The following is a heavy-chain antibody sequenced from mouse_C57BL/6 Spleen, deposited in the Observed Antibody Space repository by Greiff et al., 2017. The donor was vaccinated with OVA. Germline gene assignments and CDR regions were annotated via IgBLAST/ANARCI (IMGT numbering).Heavy chain of an antibody. D-gene: IGHD1-1*01. CDR2: IRNKANNHAT. Sequence: EVKLMESGGGLVQPGGSMKLSCAASGFTFSDAWMDWVRQSPEKGLEWVAEIRNKANNHATYYAESVKGRFTISRDDSKSSVYLQMNSIRAEDTGIYYCTRGYYGSSRTFAYWGQGTLVTVSA. V-gene: IGHV6-6*01. CDR3: TRGYYGSSRTFAY. CDR1: GFTFSDAW. J-gene: IGHJ3*01.